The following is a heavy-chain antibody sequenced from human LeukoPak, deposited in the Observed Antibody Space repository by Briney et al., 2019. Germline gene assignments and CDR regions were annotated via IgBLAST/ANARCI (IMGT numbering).Heavy chain of an antibody. D-gene: IGHD2-15*01. J-gene: IGHJ4*02. CDR1: GFTFSGSA. CDR2: IRSKANSYAT. CDR3: TTDRYCSGGSCYSSGY. Sequence: GVSLRLSCAASGFTFSGSAMHWVRQASGKGLEWVGRIRSKANSYATAYAASVTGRFTISRDDSTNTAYLQMNSLKPEDTAVYYCTTDRYCSGGSCYSSGYWGQGTLVTVSS. V-gene: IGHV3-73*01.